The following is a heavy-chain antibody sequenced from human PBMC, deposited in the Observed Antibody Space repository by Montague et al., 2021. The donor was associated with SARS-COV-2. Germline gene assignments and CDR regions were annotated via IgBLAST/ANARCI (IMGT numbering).Heavy chain of an antibody. Sequence: SETLSLTCTISGGSISSSSDYWAWIRQPPGKGLEWIGTINYTGSTYHNPSLKSRVTIGIDTSKNQFTLKLKPAIAADTALYYCARPVPDLFDWFDPWGQGTLVTVSS. D-gene: IGHD6-19*01. CDR1: GGSISSSSDY. V-gene: IGHV4-39*01. CDR3: ARPVPDLFDWFDP. CDR2: INYTGST. J-gene: IGHJ5*02.